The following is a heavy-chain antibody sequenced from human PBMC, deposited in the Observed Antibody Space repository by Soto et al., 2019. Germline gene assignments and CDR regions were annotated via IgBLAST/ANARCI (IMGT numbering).Heavy chain of an antibody. CDR3: VRDPYISDAYDI. V-gene: IGHV3-74*01. CDR2: IKTDGSTT. Sequence: EVQLVQSGGGLVQPGGSLRLSCAASGFSFSSHWMHWVRQAPGKGLVWVSHIKTDGSTTAYADSVKGRFTISRDNAKNTLYLHMNSLRAEDTAVYYCVRDPYISDAYDIWGQGTMVTVSS. J-gene: IGHJ3*02. CDR1: GFSFSSHW. D-gene: IGHD2-21*01.